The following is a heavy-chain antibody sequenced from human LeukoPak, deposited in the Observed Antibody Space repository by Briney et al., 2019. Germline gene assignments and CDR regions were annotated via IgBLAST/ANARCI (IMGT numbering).Heavy chain of an antibody. CDR3: ASHSGSYAYFDY. V-gene: IGHV4-59*01. D-gene: IGHD1-26*01. CDR1: GGSISSYY. CDR2: IYYSGST. J-gene: IGHJ4*02. Sequence: SETLSLTCTVSGGSISSYYWSWIRQPPGKGLEWIGYIYYSGSTNYNPSLKSRFTISVDTSKNQFSLKLSSVTAADTAVYYCASHSGSYAYFDYWGQGTLVTVSS.